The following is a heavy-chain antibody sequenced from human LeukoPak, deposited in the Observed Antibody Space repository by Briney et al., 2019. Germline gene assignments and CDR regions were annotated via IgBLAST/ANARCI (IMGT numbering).Heavy chain of an antibody. D-gene: IGHD1-26*01. CDR3: ARVVGSSLDY. CDR2: IIPLLQTA. J-gene: IGHJ4*02. V-gene: IGHV1-69*13. Sequence: SVTVSFTASGDTFTTYTIAWVRQAPGQGLEYMGGIIPLLQTADYAQRFQGKVTITADESTSTAYMDLSSLKSEDTAVYYCARVVGSSLDYWGQGTLVIVSS. CDR1: GDTFTTYT.